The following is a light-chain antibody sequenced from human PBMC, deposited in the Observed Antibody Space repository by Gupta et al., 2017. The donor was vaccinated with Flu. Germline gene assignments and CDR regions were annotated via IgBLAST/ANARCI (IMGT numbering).Light chain of an antibody. J-gene: IGKJ4*01. CDR2: AAS. V-gene: IGKV1-8*01. CDR3: QHQYNSPFT. CDR1: ESVVSY. Sequence: RSSLYSFAGDRVTITGRASESVVSYLAWYQQRPGNAPTLMIYAASTRRSGVPSKFSGSGCGTDFTLTISPLQPQELATYYCQHQYNSPFTLGRGTQVEIK.